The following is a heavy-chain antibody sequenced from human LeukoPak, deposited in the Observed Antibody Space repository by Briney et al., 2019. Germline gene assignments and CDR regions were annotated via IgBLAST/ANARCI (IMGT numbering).Heavy chain of an antibody. J-gene: IGHJ4*02. CDR2: IYYSGST. Sequence: SETLSLTCTVSGASISGYYWSWIRQPPGKGLEWIGCIYYSGSTNYNPSLKSRVTISLDRSKNQFSLNLSSVTAADTAVYYCARGAPTVVTGYYFDSWGQGTLVTVSS. CDR1: GASISGYY. V-gene: IGHV4-59*12. D-gene: IGHD4-23*01. CDR3: ARGAPTVVTGYYFDS.